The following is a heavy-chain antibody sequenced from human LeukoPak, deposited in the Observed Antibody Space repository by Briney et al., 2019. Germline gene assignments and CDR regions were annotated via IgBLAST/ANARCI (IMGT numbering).Heavy chain of an antibody. V-gene: IGHV4-38-2*01. Sequence: PSETLSLTCGVSGYSISSGYYWGWIRQPPGKGLEWIGSIYHSGSTYYNPSLKSRVTISVDTSKNQFSLKLSSVTAADTAVYYCARQVVVPAAIPYYFDYWGQGTLVTVSS. CDR2: IYHSGST. CDR1: GYSISSGYY. J-gene: IGHJ4*02. D-gene: IGHD2-2*02. CDR3: ARQVVVPAAIPYYFDY.